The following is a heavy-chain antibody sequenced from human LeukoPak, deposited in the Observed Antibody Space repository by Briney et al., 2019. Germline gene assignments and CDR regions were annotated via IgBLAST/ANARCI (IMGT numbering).Heavy chain of an antibody. J-gene: IGHJ4*02. CDR1: GYTFTAYY. Sequence: ASVKVSCKASGYTFTAYYMHWVRQAPGQGLEWMGWINPNSGGTNYAQKFQGRVTMARDTSISTAYMELSRLRSDDTAVYYCARVAVAGTGDYWGQGTLVTVSS. D-gene: IGHD6-19*01. V-gene: IGHV1-2*02. CDR2: INPNSGGT. CDR3: ARVAVAGTGDY.